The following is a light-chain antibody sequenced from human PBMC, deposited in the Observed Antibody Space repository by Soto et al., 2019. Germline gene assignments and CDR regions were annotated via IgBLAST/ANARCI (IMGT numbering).Light chain of an antibody. J-gene: IGLJ2*01. CDR1: RYNVGGYDY. V-gene: IGLV2-11*01. CDR3: CSYAGTDTFAV. Sequence: QSALTQPRSVSGSPGQSVTISCTGTRYNVGGYDYVSWYQHRPGKAPKLMVYDVSKRPSGVPDRFSGSKSGDTASLTISGVQAEDEADYYCCSYAGTDTFAVFGGGTKLTVL. CDR2: DVS.